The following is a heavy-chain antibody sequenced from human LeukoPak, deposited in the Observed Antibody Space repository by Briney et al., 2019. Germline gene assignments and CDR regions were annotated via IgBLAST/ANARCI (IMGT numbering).Heavy chain of an antibody. CDR2: IIPIFGTA. D-gene: IGHD6-19*01. J-gene: IGHJ3*02. CDR3: ARDPGIAVAPGAFDI. V-gene: IGHV1-69*01. CDR1: GGTFSSYA. Sequence: SVKVSCKASGGTFSSYAISWVRQAPGQGLEWMGGIIPIFGTANYAQKFQGRVTITADESASTAYMELSSLRSEDTAVYYCARDPGIAVAPGAFDIWGQGTMVTVSS.